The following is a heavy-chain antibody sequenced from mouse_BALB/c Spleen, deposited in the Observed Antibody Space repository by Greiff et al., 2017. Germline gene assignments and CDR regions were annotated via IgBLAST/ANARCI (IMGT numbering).Heavy chain of an antibody. J-gene: IGHJ2*01. Sequence: QVQLQQSGAELVRPGASVTLSCKASGYTFTDYEMHWVKQTPVHGLEWIGAIDPDTGGTAYNQKFKGKATLTADKSSSTAYMELRSLTSEDSAVYYCTRKMGYWGQGTTLTVSS. CDR2: IDPDTGGT. V-gene: IGHV1-15*01. D-gene: IGHD2-3*01. CDR3: TRKMGY. CDR1: GYTFTDYE.